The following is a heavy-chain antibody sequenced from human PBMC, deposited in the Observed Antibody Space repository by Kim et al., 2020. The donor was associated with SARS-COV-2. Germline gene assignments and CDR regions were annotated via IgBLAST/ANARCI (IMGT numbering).Heavy chain of an antibody. J-gene: IGHJ4*02. Sequence: TNCNPALNTRVPISVDTPKNPISLKLSSVTAADTAVYYCARETPYGDFDYWGQGTLVTVSS. CDR3: ARETPYGDFDY. V-gene: IGHV4-59*01. D-gene: IGHD3-10*01. CDR2: T.